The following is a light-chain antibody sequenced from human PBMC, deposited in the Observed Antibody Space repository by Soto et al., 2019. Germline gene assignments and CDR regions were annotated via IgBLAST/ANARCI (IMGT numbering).Light chain of an antibody. CDR3: EQYGTSRT. Sequence: IVLTQSPGHLSLFPGERTTLSCSASQSLITRYLAWYQQKPGQAPRLHIFCASSRATGIPGRFSGSGSGTDFTLTTSRVEPEDFAVYSCEQYGTSRTFGQGTRLEIK. V-gene: IGKV3-20*01. CDR1: QSLITRY. CDR2: CAS. J-gene: IGKJ5*01.